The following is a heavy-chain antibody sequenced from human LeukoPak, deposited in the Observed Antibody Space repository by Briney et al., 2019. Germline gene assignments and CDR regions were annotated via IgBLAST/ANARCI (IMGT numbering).Heavy chain of an antibody. Sequence: SSVKVSCKASGGTFSSYAISWVRQAPGQGLEWMGRIIPIFGTANYAQKFQGRVTITTDEFTSTAYMELSSLRSEDTAVYYCAREQDTAMGIDYWGQGTLVTVSS. D-gene: IGHD5-18*01. CDR2: IIPIFGTA. V-gene: IGHV1-69*05. CDR3: AREQDTAMGIDY. CDR1: GGTFSSYA. J-gene: IGHJ4*02.